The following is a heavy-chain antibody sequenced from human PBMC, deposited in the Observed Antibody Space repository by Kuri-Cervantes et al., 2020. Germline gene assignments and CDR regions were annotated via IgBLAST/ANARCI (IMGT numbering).Heavy chain of an antibody. CDR3: TKEDGTYPYFDN. V-gene: IGHV3-30*02. CDR2: TRYDGSNK. Sequence: GGSLRLSCAASGFTFSSYGLHWVRQAPGKGLEWVAFTRYDGSNKYYADSVEGRFTISRDNSKSTLYLQMNSLRTEDTAVYYCTKEDGTYPYFDNWGQGTLVTVSS. J-gene: IGHJ4*02. CDR1: GFTFSSYG. D-gene: IGHD1-26*01.